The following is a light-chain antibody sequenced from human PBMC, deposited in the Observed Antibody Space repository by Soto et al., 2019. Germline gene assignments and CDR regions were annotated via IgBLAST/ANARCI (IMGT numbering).Light chain of an antibody. J-gene: IGKJ1*01. CDR1: QSISDR. V-gene: IGKV1-5*01. CDR3: QHYSLVWA. CDR2: DAS. Sequence: IKMTQSPSTLSASVGDRVIITCRASQSISDRVAWYQRKPGKAPKLLIFDASSLESGVPSRFSGSGSGTEFTLTISSLQPDHFATYYCQHYSLVWAFGQGTKVDIK.